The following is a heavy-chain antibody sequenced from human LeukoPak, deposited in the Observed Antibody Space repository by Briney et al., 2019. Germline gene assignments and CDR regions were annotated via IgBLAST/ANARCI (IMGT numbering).Heavy chain of an antibody. D-gene: IGHD3-9*01. V-gene: IGHV1-69*13. CDR3: ARGNFDILTGYYIDYFDY. J-gene: IGHJ4*02. CDR1: GGTFSSYA. CDR2: IIPIFGTA. Sequence: SVKVSCKASGGTFSSYAISWVRQAPGQGLEWMGGIIPIFGTANYAQKFQGRVTITADESTSTAYMELSSLRSEDTAVYYCARGNFDILTGYYIDYFDYWGQGTLVTVSS.